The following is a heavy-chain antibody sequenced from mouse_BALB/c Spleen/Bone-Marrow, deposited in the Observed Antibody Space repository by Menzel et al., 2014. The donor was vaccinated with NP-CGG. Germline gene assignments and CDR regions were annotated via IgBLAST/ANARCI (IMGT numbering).Heavy chain of an antibody. D-gene: IGHD2-4*01. Sequence: EVKVVESGGGLVQPGGSLKLSCAASGFTFSNYGMSWVRQTPDKRLEFVATINTNGGDTYYPDSVKGRFTISRDNAKNTLYLQMSSLKSEDTAIYCCARGVDYVSWFAYWGQGTLVAVSA. CDR2: INTNGGDT. V-gene: IGHV5-6-3*01. CDR3: ARGVDYVSWFAY. CDR1: GFTFSNYG. J-gene: IGHJ3*01.